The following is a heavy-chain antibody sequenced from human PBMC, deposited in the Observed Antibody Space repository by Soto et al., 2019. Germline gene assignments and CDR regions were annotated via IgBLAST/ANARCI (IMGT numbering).Heavy chain of an antibody. V-gene: IGHV4-59*12. CDR3: ARDCGGDCYYPYYYYYGMDV. Sequence: SETLSLTCTVSGGSISSYYWSWIRQPPGKGLEWIGYIYCSGSTNYNPSLKSRVTISVDTSKNQFSLKLSSVTAADTAVYYCARDCGGDCYYPYYYYYGMDVWGQGTTVTVSS. CDR2: IYCSGST. D-gene: IGHD2-21*02. CDR1: GGSISSYY. J-gene: IGHJ6*02.